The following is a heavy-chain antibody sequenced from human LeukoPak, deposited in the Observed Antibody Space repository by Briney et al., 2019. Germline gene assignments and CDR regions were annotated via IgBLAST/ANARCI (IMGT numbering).Heavy chain of an antibody. V-gene: IGHV1-2*02. CDR2: INPNSGGT. J-gene: IGHJ6*03. Sequence: GASVKVSCKASGYTFTGYYMHWVRQAPGQGLEWMGWINPNSGGTNYAQKLQGRVTMTTDTSTSTAYMELRSLRSDDTAVYYCASVRLPVVVVAENYYYYMDVWGKGTTVTVSS. D-gene: IGHD2-15*01. CDR3: ASVRLPVVVVAENYYYYMDV. CDR1: GYTFTGYY.